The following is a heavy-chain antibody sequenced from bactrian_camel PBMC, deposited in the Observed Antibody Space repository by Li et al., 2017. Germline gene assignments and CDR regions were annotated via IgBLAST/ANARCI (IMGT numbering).Heavy chain of an antibody. CDR3: AADRGYCRYTGYGGSERY. Sequence: HVQLVESGGGSVQAGESLRLSCAASGSTYSSYCMEWKRQAPGKVDEVVAAIRGDGSAGYADSVKGRFTISQDNAKNTLYLQMNSLKPEDTAMYYCAADRGYCRYTGYGGSERYWGQGTQVTVS. CDR2: IRGDGSA. CDR1: GSTYSSYC. V-gene: IGHV3S57*01. J-gene: IGHJ4*01. D-gene: IGHD5*01.